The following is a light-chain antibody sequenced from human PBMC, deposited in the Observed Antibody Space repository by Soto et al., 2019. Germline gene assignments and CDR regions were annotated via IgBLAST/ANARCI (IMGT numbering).Light chain of an antibody. Sequence: DIQMAQSPSSLSASIGDRVTITCRASQGISVYLAWYQQRPGNAPNLLIYGWSILQSGVPSRFSGSGSGTHFTLTISRLQPEDVATYYCHSYNSIPRTFGQWTTVEIK. CDR3: HSYNSIPRT. CDR1: QGISVY. J-gene: IGKJ1*01. CDR2: GWS. V-gene: IGKV1-27*01.